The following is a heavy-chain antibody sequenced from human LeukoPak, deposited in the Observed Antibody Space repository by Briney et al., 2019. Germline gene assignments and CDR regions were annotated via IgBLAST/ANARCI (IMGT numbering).Heavy chain of an antibody. D-gene: IGHD3-22*01. V-gene: IGHV4-4*07. Sequence: PSETLSLTCTVSGGPISSYYWSWIRQPAGKGLDWIGRIYTSGSTNYNPSLKSRVTMSVDTSKNQFSLKLSSVTAADTAVYYCARDLYYDSSGYLPFDYWGEATLVTVRS. CDR1: GGPISSYY. CDR2: IYTSGST. J-gene: IGHJ4*02. CDR3: ARDLYYDSSGYLPFDY.